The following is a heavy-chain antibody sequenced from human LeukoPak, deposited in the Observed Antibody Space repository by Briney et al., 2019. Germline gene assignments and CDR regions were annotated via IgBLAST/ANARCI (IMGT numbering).Heavy chain of an antibody. CDR1: GFTFSNYW. D-gene: IGHD4-11*01. J-gene: IGHJ6*03. CDR2: INDDGSAT. V-gene: IGHV3-74*01. CDR3: AKARDYTYYYYMDV. Sequence: GGSLRLSCAASGFTFSNYWMNWVRQVPGKGLVWVSRINDDGSATFHADSVKGRFTISRDNTKHSLYLQMNSLRAEDTALYYCAKARDYTYYYYMDVWGKGTTVTVSS.